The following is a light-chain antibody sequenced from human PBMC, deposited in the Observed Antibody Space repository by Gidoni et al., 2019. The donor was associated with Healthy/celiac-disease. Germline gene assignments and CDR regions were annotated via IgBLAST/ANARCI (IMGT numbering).Light chain of an antibody. Sequence: VVLTQSPATLSLSPGERATLSCRACQSVSSYLAWYQQKPGQAPRLLIYDASNRATGIPARFSGSGSGTDFTLTISSLEPEDFAVYYCQQRSNRPPWTFGQGTKVEIK. CDR1: QSVSSY. CDR2: DAS. V-gene: IGKV3-11*01. J-gene: IGKJ1*01. CDR3: QQRSNRPPWT.